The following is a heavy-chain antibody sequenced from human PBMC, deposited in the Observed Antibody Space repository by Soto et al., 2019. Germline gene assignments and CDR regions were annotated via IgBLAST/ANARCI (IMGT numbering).Heavy chain of an antibody. CDR1: GFTFSNYE. J-gene: IGHJ4*02. D-gene: IGHD2-21*02. CDR2: IASSGGVT. V-gene: IGHV3-48*03. CDR3: AREEINCGGDCYSL. Sequence: TGGSLRLSCAASGFTFSNYEMNLVRQGPGKGLEWISYIASSGGVTYYADSVRGRFTISRDSAKNSLYLQMNSLRAEDTAVYYCAREEINCGGDCYSLWGQGALVTVSS.